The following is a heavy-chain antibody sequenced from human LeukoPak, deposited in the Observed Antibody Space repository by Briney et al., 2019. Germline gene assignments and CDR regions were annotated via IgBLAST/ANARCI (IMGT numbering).Heavy chain of an antibody. Sequence: PGGSLRLSCVASGFTFSSYGMHWVRQAPGKGLDWVAVIWYDGSKEYYADSVRGRFTVSRDNSMSTAYLQMNSLRTEDTAVYYCARDPDQESGSYCFDYWGQGTLVTVSS. D-gene: IGHD1-26*01. V-gene: IGHV3-33*01. CDR1: GFTFSSYG. CDR2: IWYDGSKE. CDR3: ARDPDQESGSYCFDY. J-gene: IGHJ4*02.